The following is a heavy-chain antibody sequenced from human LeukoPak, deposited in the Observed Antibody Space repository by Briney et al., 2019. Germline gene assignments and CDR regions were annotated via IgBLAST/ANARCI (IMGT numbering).Heavy chain of an antibody. J-gene: IGHJ4*02. CDR3: TSPTNWGSREVDY. V-gene: IGHV3-73*01. Sequence: GGSLRLSCAASGFTFSGSAMHWVRQASGKGLEWVGRIRSKANSYATAYAASVKGRFTISRDDSRNTAYLQMNSLKTEDTAVYYCTSPTNWGSREVDYWGQGTLVTVSS. CDR2: IRSKANSYAT. D-gene: IGHD7-27*01. CDR1: GFTFSGSA.